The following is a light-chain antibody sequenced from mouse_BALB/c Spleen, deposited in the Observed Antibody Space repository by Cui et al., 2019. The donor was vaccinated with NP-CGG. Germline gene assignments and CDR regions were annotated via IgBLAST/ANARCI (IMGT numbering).Light chain of an antibody. CDR2: GTN. CDR1: TGAVTTSNY. Sequence: QAVVTSESAPTTSPGETVTLTCRSSTGAVTTSNYANWVQEKPDHLFTGLIGGTNNRVPGVPARFSGSLIGDKAALTITGAQTEDEAIYFCALWYSNHWVFGGGTKLTVL. CDR3: ALWYSNHWV. V-gene: IGLV1*01. J-gene: IGLJ1*01.